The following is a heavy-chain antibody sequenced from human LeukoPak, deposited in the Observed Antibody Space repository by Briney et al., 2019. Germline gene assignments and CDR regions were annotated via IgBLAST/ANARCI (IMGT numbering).Heavy chain of an antibody. V-gene: IGHV1-2*02. CDR2: INPHSGAT. CDR3: ATSSSVTHTRDP. J-gene: IGHJ5*02. Sequence: ASVKVSCKASGYGFSDVYFNWVRHAPGQGLEWMGWINPHSGATNYAQRFQGRVSMDASMDTAYMELSRLTSDDTAVYYCATSSSVTHTRDPWGQGTLVTVSS. CDR1: GYGFSDVY. D-gene: IGHD5/OR15-5a*01.